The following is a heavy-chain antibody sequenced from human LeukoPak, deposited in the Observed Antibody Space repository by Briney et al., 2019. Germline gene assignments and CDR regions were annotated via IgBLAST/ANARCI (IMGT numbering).Heavy chain of an antibody. Sequence: GGSLRLSCAASGFTFSSYGMHWVRQAPGKGLEWVTFIRYDGSNKYYADSVKGRFTISRDNSKNTLYLQMNSLRAEDMAVYYCARAQGHYYDSSAYVYYFDYWGQGTLVTVSS. J-gene: IGHJ4*02. V-gene: IGHV3-30*02. CDR3: ARAQGHYYDSSAYVYYFDY. D-gene: IGHD3-22*01. CDR1: GFTFSSYG. CDR2: IRYDGSNK.